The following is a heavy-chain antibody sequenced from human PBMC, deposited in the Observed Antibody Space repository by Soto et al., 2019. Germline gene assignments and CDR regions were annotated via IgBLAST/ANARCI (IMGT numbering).Heavy chain of an antibody. Sequence: EVQLVQSGAEVKKPGESLKISCKGSGYSFTSYWIGWVRQMPGKGLERMGIIYPGDSDTRYSPSFQGQVTISADKSISTAYRQWSSLKASDTAVYYCARAMVRGKNYYGVDVWGQGTTVTVSS. D-gene: IGHD3-10*01. V-gene: IGHV5-51*03. CDR1: GYSFTSYW. CDR2: IYPGDSDT. J-gene: IGHJ6*02. CDR3: ARAMVRGKNYYGVDV.